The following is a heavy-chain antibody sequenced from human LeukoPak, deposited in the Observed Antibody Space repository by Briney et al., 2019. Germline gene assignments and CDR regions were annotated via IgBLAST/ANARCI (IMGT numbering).Heavy chain of an antibody. CDR1: GYTFTGYY. V-gene: IGHV1-2*02. J-gene: IGHJ4*02. Sequence: ASVNVSCKASGYTFTGYYMHSVRQAPGQRLEWMGWINPNSGGTNYAQNFQGRVTMTRDTSISTAYMELSRLRSDDTAVYYCARDQAVLRYFDWLFESGPDYWGQGTLVTVSS. D-gene: IGHD3-9*01. CDR2: INPNSGGT. CDR3: ARDQAVLRYFDWLFESGPDY.